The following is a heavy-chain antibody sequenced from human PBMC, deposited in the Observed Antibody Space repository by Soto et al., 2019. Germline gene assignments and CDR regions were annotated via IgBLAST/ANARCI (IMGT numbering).Heavy chain of an antibody. CDR3: AREIGVRYYGSGNMDV. CDR2: INPNSGGT. CDR1: GYTFTGYY. J-gene: IGHJ6*02. V-gene: IGHV1-2*04. D-gene: IGHD3-10*01. Sequence: ASLTVSCKASGYTFTGYYMHWVRQAPGQGLEWMGWINPNSGGTNYAQKFQGWVTMTRDTSISTAYMELSRLRSDDTGVYYCAREIGVRYYGSGNMDVWGQGTTVTVSS.